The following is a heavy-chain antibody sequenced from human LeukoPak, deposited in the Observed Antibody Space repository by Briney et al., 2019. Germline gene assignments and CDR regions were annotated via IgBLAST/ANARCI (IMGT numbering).Heavy chain of an antibody. V-gene: IGHV4-34*01. CDR2: IYHSGST. Sequence: SETLSLTCAVFGGSFSGYYWSWIRQPPGKGLEWIGTIYHSGSTYYNPSLKSRVTISVDTSKNQFSLRLNSVTAADTAVYYCARETSGSYYNSWGQGTLVIVSS. D-gene: IGHD1-26*01. CDR3: ARETSGSYYNS. CDR1: GGSFSGYY. J-gene: IGHJ4*02.